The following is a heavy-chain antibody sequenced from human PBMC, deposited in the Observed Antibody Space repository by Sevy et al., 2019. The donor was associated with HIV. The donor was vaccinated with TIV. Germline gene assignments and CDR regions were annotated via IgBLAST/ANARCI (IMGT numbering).Heavy chain of an antibody. CDR1: DGSFSGYY. J-gene: IGHJ5*02. V-gene: IGHV4-34*01. CDR2: INESVIT. Sequence: SDTLSLTCAVHDGSFSGYYWNWIRQLPGKGLEWIGEINESVITYYNPSLKSRVTISVDTSKKQFSLSLNSVTAADTAVYFCARSPPVVVVPGAPSWFDPWGQGTLVTVSS. CDR3: ARSPPVVVVPGAPSWFDP. D-gene: IGHD2-2*01.